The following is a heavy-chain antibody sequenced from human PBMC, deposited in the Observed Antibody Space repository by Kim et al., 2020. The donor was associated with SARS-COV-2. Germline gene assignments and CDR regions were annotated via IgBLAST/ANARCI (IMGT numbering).Heavy chain of an antibody. V-gene: IGHV4-31*02. D-gene: IGHD3-22*01. J-gene: IGHJ4*02. Sequence: LKSRVTISVDTSKTQFSLKLSSVTAADTAVYYCARGADTMRPFPGEYFDYWGQGTLVTVSS. CDR3: ARGADTMRPFPGEYFDY.